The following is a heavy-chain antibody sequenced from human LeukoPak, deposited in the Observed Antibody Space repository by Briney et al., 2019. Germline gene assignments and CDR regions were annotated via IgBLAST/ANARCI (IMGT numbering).Heavy chain of an antibody. V-gene: IGHV3-11*01. CDR2: ISSTGTTI. D-gene: IGHD3-10*01. CDR1: GFTFSDYY. Sequence: KPGGSLRLSCAASGFTFSDYYMSWIRQSPGKGLQWISYISSTGTTIYYADFVRGRFTISRDNAKNSLYLQINNLSAEDTAVYYCARFHRSGSFFDSWGQGTLVPVSS. J-gene: IGHJ4*02. CDR3: ARFHRSGSFFDS.